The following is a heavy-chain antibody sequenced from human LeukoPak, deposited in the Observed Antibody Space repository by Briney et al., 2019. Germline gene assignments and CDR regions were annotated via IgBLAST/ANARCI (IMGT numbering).Heavy chain of an antibody. V-gene: IGHV4-38-2*02. CDR1: GFPISSGYY. CDR3: AREAERRIVN. D-gene: IGHD1-1*01. Sequence: SKTLSLACVVPGFPISSGYYWGWIRQPPGKGLEWIAKNHVNGTTSYNSSLNSRVAISIDTSKNQFYLKLSSVTAADTAVYCAREAERRIVNWGRGTLVTVSS. J-gene: IGHJ4*02. CDR2: NHVNGTT.